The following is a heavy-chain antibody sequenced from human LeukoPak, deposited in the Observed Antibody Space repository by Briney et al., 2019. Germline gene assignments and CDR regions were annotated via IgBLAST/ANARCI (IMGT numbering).Heavy chain of an antibody. Sequence: SVKVSCRASGGTFSSYAISWVRQAPGQGLEWMGRIIPILGIANYAQKFQGRVTITADKSTSTAYMELSSLRSEDTAVYYCARGEQWLVSGDFDYWGQGTLVTVSS. CDR1: GGTFSSYA. CDR3: ARGEQWLVSGDFDY. CDR2: IIPILGIA. J-gene: IGHJ4*02. D-gene: IGHD6-19*01. V-gene: IGHV1-69*04.